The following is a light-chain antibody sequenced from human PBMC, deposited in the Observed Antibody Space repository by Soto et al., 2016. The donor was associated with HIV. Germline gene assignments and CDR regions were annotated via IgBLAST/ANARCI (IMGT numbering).Light chain of an antibody. V-gene: IGKV1-5*03. CDR3: QQLSSHLYT. J-gene: IGKJ2*01. CDR2: KAS. Sequence: DIQMTQSPSTLSASVGDRVTITCRASQSISSWLAWYQQKPGKAPKLLIYKASSLESGVPSRFSGSGSGTEFTLTISSLQPDDFATYYCQQLSSHLYTFGQGTRLEIK. CDR1: QSISSW.